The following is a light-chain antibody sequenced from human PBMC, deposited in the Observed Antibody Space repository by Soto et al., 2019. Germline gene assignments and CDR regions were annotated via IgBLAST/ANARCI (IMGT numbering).Light chain of an antibody. J-gene: IGLJ1*01. V-gene: IGLV1-51*01. Sequence: QSVLTQPPSVSAAPGQKVTISCSGSSSNIGNNFVSWYQQFPGTAPQLLIYDNNNRPSGIPDRFSGSKSGTSATLDITGLRTGDEADYYCATWDSSLSTGVFGTGTKVTVL. CDR2: DNN. CDR3: ATWDSSLSTGV. CDR1: SSNIGNNF.